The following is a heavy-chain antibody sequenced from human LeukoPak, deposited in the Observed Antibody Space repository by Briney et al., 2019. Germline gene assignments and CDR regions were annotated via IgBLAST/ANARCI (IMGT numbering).Heavy chain of an antibody. CDR1: GFTFSSNA. D-gene: IGHD3-3*01. Sequence: GGSLRLSCAASGFTFSSNAMSWVRQAGGKGLEWVSAISGSGGKTFYADSVKGRFTISRDNSKNTLYQQMNSLRAEDTAVYYCAKDLNYDFWSGLGNWGQGTLVTVSS. CDR2: ISGSGGKT. CDR3: AKDLNYDFWSGLGN. J-gene: IGHJ4*02. V-gene: IGHV3-23*01.